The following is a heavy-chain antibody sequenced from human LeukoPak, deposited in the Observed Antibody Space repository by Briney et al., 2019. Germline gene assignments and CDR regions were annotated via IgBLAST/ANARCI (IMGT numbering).Heavy chain of an antibody. D-gene: IGHD4-11*01. J-gene: IGHJ5*02. V-gene: IGHV1-69*06. CDR2: IIPIFGTA. Sequence: ASVKVSCKASGGTFSSYAISWVRQAPGQGLEWMGGIIPIFGTANYAQKFQGRVTITADKSTSTAYMELNSLRSEDTAVYYCAYSTALARFDPWGQGTLVTVSS. CDR3: AYSTALARFDP. CDR1: GGTFSSYA.